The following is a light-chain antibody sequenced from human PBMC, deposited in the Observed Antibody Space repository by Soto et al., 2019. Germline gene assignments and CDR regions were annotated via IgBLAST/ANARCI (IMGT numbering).Light chain of an antibody. CDR1: SSDVGGYNY. J-gene: IGLJ1*01. CDR3: SSYARSNNWGV. CDR2: EVS. Sequence: QSALTQPPSASGSPGQSVTISCTGTSSDVGGYNYVSWYQQHPGKAPKLMIYEVSKRPSGVPDRFSGSKSGNTASLTVSGLQAEDEADYYCSSYARSNNWGVFGTGTKLTVL. V-gene: IGLV2-8*01.